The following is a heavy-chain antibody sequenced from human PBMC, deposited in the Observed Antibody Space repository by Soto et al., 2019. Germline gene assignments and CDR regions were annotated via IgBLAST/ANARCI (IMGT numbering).Heavy chain of an antibody. CDR3: VRARHLVSGTLGFFES. CDR2: AYYRSKWYI. D-gene: IGHD3-3*01. V-gene: IGHV6-1*01. J-gene: IGHJ4*02. Sequence: QVELQQSGPGLVTPSQPLSLTCAISGASVSSNSAVWHWLRQSPSRGLEWLGRAYYRSKWYIDYAESVRSRTTINPDTFKNQLSLQLNSVTPEDTAVYYCVRARHLVSGTLGFFESWGQGTLVTVSS. CDR1: GASVSSNSAV.